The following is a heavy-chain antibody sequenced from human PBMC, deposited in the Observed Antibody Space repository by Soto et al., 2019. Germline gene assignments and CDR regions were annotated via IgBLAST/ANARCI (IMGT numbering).Heavy chain of an antibody. CDR2: INPGASSI. Sequence: EVQLVESGGGLVQPGGSLRLSCAASGFTFSSYWMHWVRQVPGKGLVWVSRINPGASSIMYVDSVKGRFTISQDDAKKTLYRQVNSLRAEVSAVYYCVRSGSANYYGLFDYWGQGNLVTVSS. CDR3: VRSGSANYYGLFDY. V-gene: IGHV3-74*03. D-gene: IGHD1-26*01. J-gene: IGHJ4*02. CDR1: GFTFSSYW.